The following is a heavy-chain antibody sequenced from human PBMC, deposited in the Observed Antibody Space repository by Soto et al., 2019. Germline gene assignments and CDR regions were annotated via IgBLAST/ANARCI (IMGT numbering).Heavy chain of an antibody. D-gene: IGHD2-21*01. CDR2: INSDGSST. CDR3: ARDHVVSRNWFDP. CDR1: GFTFSSYW. J-gene: IGHJ5*02. V-gene: IGHV3-74*01. Sequence: EVQLVESGGGLVQPGGSLRLSCAASGFTFSSYWMHWVRQAPGKGLVWVSRINSDGSSTSYADSVKGRFTISRDNAKNTLYLQLNSLRAEDTAVYYCARDHVVSRNWFDPWGQGTLVTVSS.